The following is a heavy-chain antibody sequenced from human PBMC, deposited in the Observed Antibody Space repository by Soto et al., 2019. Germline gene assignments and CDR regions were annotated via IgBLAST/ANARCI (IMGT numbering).Heavy chain of an antibody. CDR2: INHSGST. CDR3: AREKITGLFDY. Sequence: PSETLSLTCTVSGGSSSSYDWTWIRKPPGTGLEWIGEINHSGSTNYNPSLKSRVTISVDTSKNQFSLKLTSVTAADTAVYYCAREKITGLFDYWGQGTLVTVSS. CDR1: GGSSSSYD. V-gene: IGHV4-34*01. J-gene: IGHJ4*02. D-gene: IGHD2-8*02.